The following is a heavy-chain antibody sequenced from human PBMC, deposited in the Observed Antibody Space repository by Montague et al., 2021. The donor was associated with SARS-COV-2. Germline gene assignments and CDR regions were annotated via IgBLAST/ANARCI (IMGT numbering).Heavy chain of an antibody. V-gene: IGHV3-30-3*01. J-gene: IGHJ6*02. CDR1: GFTFSAYA. CDR3: ARDKKVGLYGSGSKYNYYGMDV. CDR2: ISYDGSNK. D-gene: IGHD3-10*01. Sequence: SLRLSCAASGFTFSAYAMHWVRQAPGKGLEWVAVISYDGSNKYCADSVKGQFTISRDNSKNTLYLQMNSLTLEDTAVYHCARDKKVGLYGSGSKYNYYGMDVWGQGTTVTVSS.